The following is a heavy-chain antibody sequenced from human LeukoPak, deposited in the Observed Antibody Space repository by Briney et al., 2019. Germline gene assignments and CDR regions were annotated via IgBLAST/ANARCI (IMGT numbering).Heavy chain of an antibody. CDR1: GFTFSSYG. V-gene: IGHV3-23*01. J-gene: IGHJ4*02. CDR2: ISGSGGST. D-gene: IGHD6-13*01. CDR3: AKGGRIAAAGPFDY. Sequence: GALRLSCAASGFTFSSYGMSWVRQAPGKGLEWVSAISGSGGSTYYADSVKGRFTISRDNSKNTLYLQMNSLRAEDTAVYYCAKGGRIAAAGPFDYWGQGTLVTVSS.